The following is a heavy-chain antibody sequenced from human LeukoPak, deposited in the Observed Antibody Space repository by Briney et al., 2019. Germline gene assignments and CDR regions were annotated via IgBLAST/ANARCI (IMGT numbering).Heavy chain of an antibody. CDR2: IIPIFGTA. D-gene: IGHD5-24*01. CDR3: AREDGYNFGFDY. V-gene: IGHV1-69*01. J-gene: IGHJ4*02. Sequence: ASVKVSCKASGGTFTNYTISWVRQAPGQGLEWMGGIIPIFGTANYAQKFQGRVTITADESTSTAYMELSSLRSEDTAVYYCAREDGYNFGFDYWGQGTLVTVSS. CDR1: GGTFTNYT.